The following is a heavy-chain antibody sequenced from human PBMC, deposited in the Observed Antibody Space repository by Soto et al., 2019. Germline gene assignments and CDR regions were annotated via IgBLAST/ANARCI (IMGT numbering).Heavy chain of an antibody. D-gene: IGHD2-15*01. J-gene: IGHJ1*01. V-gene: IGHV1-8*01. CDR2: MNPNSGNT. Sequence: ASVKVSCKASGYTFTSYDINWVRQATGQGLEWMGWMNPNSGNTGYAQKFQGRVTMTRNTSISTAYMELSSLRSEDTAVYYCARGYCSGGSCYGNQGSAEYFQHYGQAPLVTLSS. CDR3: ARGYCSGGSCYGNQGSAEYFQH. CDR1: GYTFTSYD.